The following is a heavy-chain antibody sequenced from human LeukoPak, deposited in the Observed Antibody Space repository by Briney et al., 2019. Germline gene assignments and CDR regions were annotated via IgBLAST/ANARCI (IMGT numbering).Heavy chain of an antibody. D-gene: IGHD6-19*01. CDR2: ISYDGSNK. V-gene: IGHV3-30*04. Sequence: GGSLRLSCAASGFTFSSYAMHWVRQAPGKGLEWVAVISYDGSNKYYADSVKGRFTISRDNSKNTLCLQMNSLRAEDTAVYYCARDGTRYSSGWSPDFDYWGQGTLVTVSS. CDR3: ARDGTRYSSGWSPDFDY. J-gene: IGHJ4*02. CDR1: GFTFSSYA.